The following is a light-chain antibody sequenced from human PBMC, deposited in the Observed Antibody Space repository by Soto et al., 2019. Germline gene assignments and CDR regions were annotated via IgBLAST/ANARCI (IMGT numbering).Light chain of an antibody. CDR3: QQCHRYLT. CDR1: ESMSNC. CDR2: GAS. V-gene: IGKV1-5*01. J-gene: IGKJ1*01. Sequence: DIQMTQSPSTLSASVGDRVTITCRASESMSNCLAWYQQKPGKAPKLLISGASSLQSGVPSRFSGSASGTEFTLTVSSLQPDDIAPYYCQQCHRYLTFGQGTKVEMK.